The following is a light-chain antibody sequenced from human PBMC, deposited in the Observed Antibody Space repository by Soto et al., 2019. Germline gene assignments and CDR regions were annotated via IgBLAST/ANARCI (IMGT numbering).Light chain of an antibody. Sequence: IQMNQSPSSLSASVGDRVTITCQASQNINNYLNWYQQKPGRAPKLLIYDASNLEAGVPSRFRGSGSGTDFTFTISRLQPEDIATYYCQQYENLPTFGQGTRLEI. CDR1: QNINNY. J-gene: IGKJ5*01. V-gene: IGKV1-33*01. CDR3: QQYENLPT. CDR2: DAS.